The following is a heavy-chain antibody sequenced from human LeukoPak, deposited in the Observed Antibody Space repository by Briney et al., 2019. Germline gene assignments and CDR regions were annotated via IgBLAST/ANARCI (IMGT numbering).Heavy chain of an antibody. D-gene: IGHD3-22*01. Sequence: PSETLSLTCTVSGGSISSGSYYWSWIRQPAGKGLEWIGRIYTSGSTNYNPSLKSRVTISVDTSKNQFSLKLSSVTAADTAVYYCARDNGYYSRWYYWGQGTLVTVSS. CDR2: IYTSGST. V-gene: IGHV4-61*02. CDR1: GGSISSGSYY. CDR3: ARDNGYYSRWYY. J-gene: IGHJ4*02.